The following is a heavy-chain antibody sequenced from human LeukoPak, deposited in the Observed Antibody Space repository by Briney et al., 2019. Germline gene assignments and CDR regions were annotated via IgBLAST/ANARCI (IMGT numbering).Heavy chain of an antibody. CDR2: IDTSDSYH. Sequence: GEPLMISCKGSGYSFTNYWIRRGRQIPREGVGWVGRIDTSDSYHNYSPSFQGHVTISADKSISTAYLQWSSLKAPGTAMYYCAIQSNYSYGGHYWGQETLVTVPS. CDR3: AIQSNYSYGGHY. V-gene: IGHV5-10-1*01. CDR1: GYSFTNYW. J-gene: IGHJ4*02. D-gene: IGHD4-23*01.